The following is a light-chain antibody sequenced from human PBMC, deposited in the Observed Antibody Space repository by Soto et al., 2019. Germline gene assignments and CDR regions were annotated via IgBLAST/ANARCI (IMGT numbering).Light chain of an antibody. J-gene: IGKJ2*01. Sequence: DIQMTQSPPSLSASVGDRVTITCRASQSISTYLNWYQQKPGKAPKLLISAASSLQSGVPSRFSGSGSETDFTLTISSLQPEDFATFYCQQSHNTPNTLGQGTKLEI. V-gene: IGKV1-39*01. CDR3: QQSHNTPNT. CDR2: AAS. CDR1: QSISTY.